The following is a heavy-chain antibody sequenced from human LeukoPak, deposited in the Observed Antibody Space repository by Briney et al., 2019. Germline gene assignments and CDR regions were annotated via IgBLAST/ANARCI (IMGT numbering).Heavy chain of an antibody. CDR3: ARENWNDLRIDY. Sequence: SVTVSCKASGGTFSSYAISWVRQAPGQGLEWMGGIIPIFGTANYAQTFQGRVTITADESTSTAYMELSSLRSEDTAVYYCARENWNDLRIDYWGQGTLVTVSS. CDR1: GGTFSSYA. D-gene: IGHD1-1*01. CDR2: IIPIFGTA. J-gene: IGHJ4*02. V-gene: IGHV1-69*01.